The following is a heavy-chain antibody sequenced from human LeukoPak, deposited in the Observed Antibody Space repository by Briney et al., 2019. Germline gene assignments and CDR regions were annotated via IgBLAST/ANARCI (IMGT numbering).Heavy chain of an antibody. Sequence: GGSLRLSCAASGFTVSSSYMTWVRQAPGKGLEWVSVIYSGGTTYYADSVKGRFTISRDNSKDTLYFQMNSLRAEDTAVYYCARGVAAAGTTLDYWGQGTLVTVSS. CDR3: ARGVAAAGTTLDY. D-gene: IGHD6-13*01. J-gene: IGHJ4*02. CDR1: GFTVSSSY. CDR2: IYSGGTT. V-gene: IGHV3-66*01.